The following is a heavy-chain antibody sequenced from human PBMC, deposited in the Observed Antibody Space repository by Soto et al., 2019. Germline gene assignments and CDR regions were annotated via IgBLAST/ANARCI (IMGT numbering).Heavy chain of an antibody. D-gene: IGHD6-19*01. CDR3: ARDMYTSGVPHAFDI. J-gene: IGHJ3*02. CDR2: IYYTGST. Sequence: PSETPSLSCIVSGGSISSYYLSWIRQPPGKGLEWIGYIYYTGSTSYNPSLKSRVTISVDTSKNQFSLKLTSVNAADTAVYYCARDMYTSGVPHAFDIWGQGAMVTVSS. V-gene: IGHV4-59*01. CDR1: GGSISSYY.